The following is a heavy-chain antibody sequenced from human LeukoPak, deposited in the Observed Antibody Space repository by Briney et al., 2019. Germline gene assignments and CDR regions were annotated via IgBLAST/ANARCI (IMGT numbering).Heavy chain of an antibody. Sequence: PSQTLSLTCTVSGGSISTGSYCWSWIRQPAGKGLEWIGHIYTSGNTNYNPSLKSRVTISVDTSKNQFSLKLSSVTAADTAVYYCARSGWDIRYFDYWGQGTLVTVSS. V-gene: IGHV4-61*09. CDR3: ARSGWDIRYFDY. J-gene: IGHJ4*02. D-gene: IGHD2-15*01. CDR2: IYTSGNT. CDR1: GGSISTGSYC.